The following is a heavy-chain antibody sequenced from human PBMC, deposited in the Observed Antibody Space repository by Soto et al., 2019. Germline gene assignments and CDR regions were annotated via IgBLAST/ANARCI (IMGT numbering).Heavy chain of an antibody. Sequence: ASVKVSCKASGYTFTSYDINWVRQATGQGLEWMGWMNPNSGNTGYAQKFQGRVTMTRNTSISTAYMELSSLRSEDTAVYYCARDRSSSASRARVVDYWGQGTLVTVSS. CDR1: GYTFTSYD. V-gene: IGHV1-8*01. D-gene: IGHD2-2*01. CDR2: MNPNSGNT. CDR3: ARDRSSSASRARVVDY. J-gene: IGHJ4*02.